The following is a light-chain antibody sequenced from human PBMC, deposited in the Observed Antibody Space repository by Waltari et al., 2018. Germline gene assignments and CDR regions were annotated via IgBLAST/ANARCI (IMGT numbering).Light chain of an antibody. CDR1: SSDVGGYHY. V-gene: IGLV2-14*03. CDR3: NSYTSDNTFV. Sequence: QSALTQPASVSGSPGQSITISCTGTSSDVGGYHYVPWYQHYPGKAPKLLIYDVSQRPSRVSNRFSASRSGNTASLTISGLQAEDEADYYCNSYTSDNTFVFGTGTKVTVL. J-gene: IGLJ1*01. CDR2: DVS.